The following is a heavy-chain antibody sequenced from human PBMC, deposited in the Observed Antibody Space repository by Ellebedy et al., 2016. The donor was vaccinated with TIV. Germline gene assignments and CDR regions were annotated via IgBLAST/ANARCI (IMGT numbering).Heavy chain of an antibody. CDR2: SYYTGST. Sequence: MPSETLSLTCAVSGYSISSHDWWGWIRQPPGKGLEWIGYSYYTGSTFYNPSLKSRLTMSVDTSTNQFSLKLRFVTAVDTAVYYCARKRAVAGHFDYWGQGTLVTVSS. CDR1: GYSISSHDW. CDR3: ARKRAVAGHFDY. V-gene: IGHV4-28*01. J-gene: IGHJ4*02. D-gene: IGHD6-19*01.